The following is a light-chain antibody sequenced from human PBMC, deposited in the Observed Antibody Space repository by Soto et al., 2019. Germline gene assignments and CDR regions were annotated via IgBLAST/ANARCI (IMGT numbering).Light chain of an antibody. CDR1: QSVSSNY. J-gene: IGKJ4*01. V-gene: IGKV3-20*01. CDR3: QQYGTSPLT. CDR2: GAS. Sequence: EIVLTQSPGTLSLSPGERATLSCRASQSVSSNYLAWYQQEPGQAPRLLIYGASSRATGIPDRFSGSGSGTDFTLTISRLEPEDSAVYYCQQYGTSPLTFRGGTKVEIK.